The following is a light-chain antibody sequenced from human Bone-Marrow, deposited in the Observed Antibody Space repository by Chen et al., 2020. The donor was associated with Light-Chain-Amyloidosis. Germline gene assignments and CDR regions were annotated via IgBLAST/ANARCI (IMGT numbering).Light chain of an antibody. Sequence: NFMLTQPHSVSESPGKTVIISCTRSSGSIATNYVQWYQQRPGSSPTTVIYEDDQRPSGVPDRFSGSIDRSSNSASLTIAGLKSEDEADYYCQSYQGSSQGVFGGGTKLTVL. CDR3: QSYQGSSQGV. J-gene: IGLJ3*02. CDR2: EDD. CDR1: SGSIATNY. V-gene: IGLV6-57*01.